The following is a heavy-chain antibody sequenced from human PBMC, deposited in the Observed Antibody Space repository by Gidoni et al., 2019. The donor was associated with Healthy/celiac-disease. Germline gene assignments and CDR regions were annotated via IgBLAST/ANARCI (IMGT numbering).Heavy chain of an antibody. Sequence: EVQLVESGGGLVQPGGSLKLSCAASGFTFRGSAMHWVSQASGKGLEWVGRIRSKANSYATAYAASVKGRFTISRDDSKNTAYLQMNSLKTEDTAVYYCTRRVSVRGYMDVWGKGTTVTVSS. CDR3: TRRVSVRGYMDV. J-gene: IGHJ6*03. D-gene: IGHD2-8*01. CDR2: IRSKANSYAT. CDR1: GFTFRGSA. V-gene: IGHV3-73*02.